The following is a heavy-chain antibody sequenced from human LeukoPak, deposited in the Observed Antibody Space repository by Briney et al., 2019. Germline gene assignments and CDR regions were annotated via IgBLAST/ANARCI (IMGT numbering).Heavy chain of an antibody. J-gene: IGHJ4*02. Sequence: PGGSLRLSCEASGLTFSSYAMNRVRQVPGKGLEWVSSITGSGSDTYFVDSVKGRFTISRDNSKNTLYLQPNSLRAEDTAVYYCAKGTEGYCSGTICYPFDYWGRGTLVTVSS. V-gene: IGHV3-23*01. CDR1: GLTFSSYA. CDR3: AKGTEGYCSGTICYPFDY. CDR2: ITGSGSDT. D-gene: IGHD2-15*01.